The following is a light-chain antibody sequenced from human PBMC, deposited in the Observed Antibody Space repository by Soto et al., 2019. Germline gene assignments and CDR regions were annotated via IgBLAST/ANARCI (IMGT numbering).Light chain of an antibody. J-gene: IGLJ1*01. V-gene: IGLV2-14*03. CDR3: VSFTTSRSYV. CDR2: DII. CDR1: SSDVGAYIF. Sequence: QSALTQPASVSGSPGQSITISCTGTSSDVGAYIFVSWYQQHPGKAPKLMIYDIINRPSGVSNRFSGAKSGNTASLTISWHQADDEAEDYCVSFTTSRSYVFGPGTKLTGL.